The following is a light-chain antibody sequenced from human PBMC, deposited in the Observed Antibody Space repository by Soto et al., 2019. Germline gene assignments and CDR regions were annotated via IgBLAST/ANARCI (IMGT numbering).Light chain of an antibody. J-gene: IGLJ3*02. CDR1: SSDVGGYNY. V-gene: IGLV2-14*01. CDR2: EVS. CDR3: SSYTSSSTLV. Sequence: QSALTQPASVSGSPVQSITISCTGTSSDVGGYNYVSWYQQHPGKAPKLMIYEVSNRPSGVSNRFSGSKSGNTASLTISGLPAEDEADYYCSSYTSSSTLVFGGGTKLTVL.